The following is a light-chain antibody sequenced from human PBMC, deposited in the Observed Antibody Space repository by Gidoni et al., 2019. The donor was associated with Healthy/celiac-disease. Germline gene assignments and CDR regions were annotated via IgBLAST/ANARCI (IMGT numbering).Light chain of an antibody. Sequence: PGQKVTISCSGSSSNIGNNYVSWYQQLPGTAPKLLIYDNNKRPSGIPDRFSGSKSGTLATLGITGLQTGDEADYYCGTWDSSLSAGVFGGGTKLTVL. J-gene: IGLJ3*02. CDR3: GTWDSSLSAGV. CDR1: SSNIGNNY. V-gene: IGLV1-51*01. CDR2: DNN.